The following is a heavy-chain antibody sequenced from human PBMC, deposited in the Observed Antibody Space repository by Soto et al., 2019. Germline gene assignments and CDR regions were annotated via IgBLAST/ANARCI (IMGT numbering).Heavy chain of an antibody. Sequence: GASVKVSCKASGGTFSSYGISWVRQAPGQGLEWMGWISAYNGNTNYAQKLQGRVTMTTDTSTSTAYMELRSLRSDDTAVYYCARDLLLPKYGMDVWGQGTTVTVSS. CDR1: GGTFSSYG. CDR2: ISAYNGNT. J-gene: IGHJ6*02. CDR3: ARDLLLPKYGMDV. D-gene: IGHD2-15*01. V-gene: IGHV1-18*01.